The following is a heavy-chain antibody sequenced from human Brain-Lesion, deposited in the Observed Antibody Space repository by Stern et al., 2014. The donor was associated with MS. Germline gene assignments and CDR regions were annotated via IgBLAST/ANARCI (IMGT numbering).Heavy chain of an antibody. Sequence: VQLVESGAEVKKPGASVKVSCKASGYTFTGYYMHWVRQAPGQGLEWMGCINPKSGGTNYAQKFQGWVTMTRDTSINTAYMELSRLRSDDTAVYYCATYYYDSTGYNDFWGQGTLVTVSS. CDR1: GYTFTGYY. CDR3: ATYYYDSTGYNDF. CDR2: INPKSGGT. D-gene: IGHD3-22*01. J-gene: IGHJ4*02. V-gene: IGHV1-2*04.